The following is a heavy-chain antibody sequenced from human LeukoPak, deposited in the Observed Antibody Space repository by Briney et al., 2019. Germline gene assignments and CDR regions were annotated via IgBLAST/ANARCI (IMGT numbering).Heavy chain of an antibody. Sequence: SETLSLTCTVSGASMSSSFWIWVRQSAGKGLEWIAHLFTTGGTNYNPSLKSRVSISVDKSKNQVSLKLNSVTAADTDVYFCARTSGSYSHPYYYYYYMDIWGSGTTVTVS. V-gene: IGHV4-4*07. J-gene: IGHJ6*03. CDR2: LFTTGGT. CDR1: GASMSSSF. CDR3: ARTSGSYSHPYYYYYYMDI. D-gene: IGHD3-10*01.